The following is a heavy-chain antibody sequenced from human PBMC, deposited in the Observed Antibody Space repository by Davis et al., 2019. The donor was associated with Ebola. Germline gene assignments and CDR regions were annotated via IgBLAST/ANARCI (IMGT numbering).Heavy chain of an antibody. CDR3: ARGVYDYIWGSYRPYSKYYFDY. J-gene: IGHJ4*02. V-gene: IGHV4-34*01. CDR2: INHSGST. Sequence: MPGGSLRLSCAVYGGSFSGYYWSWIRQPPGKGLEWIGEINHSGSTNYNPSLKSRVTISVDTSKNQFSLKLSSVTAADTAVYYCARGVYDYIWGSYRPYSKYYFDYWGQGTLVTVSS. D-gene: IGHD3-16*02. CDR1: GGSFSGYY.